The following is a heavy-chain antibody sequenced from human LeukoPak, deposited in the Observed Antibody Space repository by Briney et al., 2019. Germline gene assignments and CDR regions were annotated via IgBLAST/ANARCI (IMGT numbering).Heavy chain of an antibody. D-gene: IGHD6-19*01. Sequence: SETLSLTCTVSGGSTTNYWSWIRQPPGKGLEWIAYVYHTGHSNYNPSLKSRVIISLDTSKNQISLRVTSVTAADTAVYYCARHPFSEPLDYWGQGALVTVS. CDR3: ARHPFSEPLDY. V-gene: IGHV4-59*08. CDR1: GGSTTNY. J-gene: IGHJ4*02. CDR2: VYHTGHS.